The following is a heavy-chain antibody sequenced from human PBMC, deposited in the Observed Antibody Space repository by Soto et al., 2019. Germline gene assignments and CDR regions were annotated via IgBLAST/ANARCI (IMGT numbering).Heavy chain of an antibody. CDR2: VWFDGINK. V-gene: IGHV3-33*01. Sequence: QVQLVESGGGVVQPGRSLRLSCAASGFTFTSYGMHWVRQAPGKGLEWVAIVWFDGINKYYSDSVKGRFTISRDNSRNTLYLQMDILRPEDSALYYCARGRAYGDYWGQGTLVTVSS. CDR3: ARGRAYGDY. D-gene: IGHD4-17*01. J-gene: IGHJ4*02. CDR1: GFTFTSYG.